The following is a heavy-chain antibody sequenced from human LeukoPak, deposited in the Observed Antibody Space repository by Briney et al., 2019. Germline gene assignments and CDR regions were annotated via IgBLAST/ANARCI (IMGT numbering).Heavy chain of an antibody. CDR3: AADGGSGWYHH. D-gene: IGHD6-13*01. Sequence: SGTLSLTCTVSGGSIRSYYWNWIRQAAGEKLEWIGRIHTSGSTNYNPSLKSRLTVSVDTSKNQFSLKLTSVTAADTAVYYCAADGGSGWYHHWGQGTLVTVSS. CDR1: GGSIRSYY. J-gene: IGHJ5*02. V-gene: IGHV4-4*07. CDR2: IHTSGST.